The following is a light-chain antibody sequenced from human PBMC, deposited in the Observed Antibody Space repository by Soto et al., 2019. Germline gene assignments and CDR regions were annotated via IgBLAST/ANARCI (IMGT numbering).Light chain of an antibody. CDR1: QSVSSY. Sequence: EIVLTQSPATLSLSPGERATLSCRASQSVSSYLAWYQQKPGQAPRLLIYDASNRASGIPARFSGSGSGTDFTLTISSLEPEDFAVYYCQQRSNWLTFGGGPKVEIQ. CDR3: QQRSNWLT. V-gene: IGKV3-11*01. J-gene: IGKJ4*01. CDR2: DAS.